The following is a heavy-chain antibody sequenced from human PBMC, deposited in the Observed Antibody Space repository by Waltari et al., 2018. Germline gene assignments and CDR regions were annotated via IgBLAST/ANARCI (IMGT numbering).Heavy chain of an antibody. CDR1: GGSISSYY. CDR2: IYTSGST. J-gene: IGHJ3*02. D-gene: IGHD1-26*01. Sequence: QVQLQESGPGLVKPSETLSLTCTVSGGSISSYYWSWIRQPAGKGLEWIGRIYTSGSTNYNPSLKSRVTMSVDTSKNQFSLKLSSVTAADTAVYYCARVRFEGATSGDAFDIWGQGTMVTVSS. V-gene: IGHV4-4*07. CDR3: ARVRFEGATSGDAFDI.